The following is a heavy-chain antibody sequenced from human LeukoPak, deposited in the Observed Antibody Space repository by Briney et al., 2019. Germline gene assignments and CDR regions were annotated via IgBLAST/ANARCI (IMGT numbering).Heavy chain of an antibody. CDR3: TSIVYDLRGQLLIPAFDS. V-gene: IGHV3-48*03. Sequence: GGPLRLSCGVSGFTFRRYEMKWVRQAPGKGLEGVSYIGTIISTTYYADSVKGRFTVSRQDDKNPLYLHMSRLSAEDHAVFYCTSIVYDLRGQLLIPAFDSWGQRALVTASS. D-gene: IGHD2-21*01. CDR2: IGTIISTT. CDR1: GFTFRRYE. J-gene: IGHJ4*02.